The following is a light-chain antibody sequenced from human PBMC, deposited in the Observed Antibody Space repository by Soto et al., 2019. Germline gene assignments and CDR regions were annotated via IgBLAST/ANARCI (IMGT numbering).Light chain of an antibody. CDR2: KAT. Sequence: DIQMTQSPSTLSASVGDRVTITYRASQSISSWLAWYQQKPGRAPKLLIYKATTLQSGVPSRFSGSGSGTEFTLTISSLQPDDFATYYCQRYNTYSRTFGQGTKVEIK. V-gene: IGKV1-5*03. J-gene: IGKJ1*01. CDR1: QSISSW. CDR3: QRYNTYSRT.